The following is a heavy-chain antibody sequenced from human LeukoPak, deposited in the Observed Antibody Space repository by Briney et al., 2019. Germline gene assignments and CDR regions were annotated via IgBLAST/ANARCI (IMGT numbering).Heavy chain of an antibody. CDR3: ARVVGPLTYGGSPGTFFDP. Sequence: PSETLSLTCTVSGGSISSYYWSWIRQPPGQGLEWIGYIYYSGSTNYNPSLKSRVTISVDTSKNQFSLKLSSVTAADTAVYYCARVVGPLTYGGSPGTFFDPWGQGTLVTVSS. CDR2: IYYSGST. J-gene: IGHJ5*02. D-gene: IGHD4-23*01. V-gene: IGHV4-59*08. CDR1: GGSISSYY.